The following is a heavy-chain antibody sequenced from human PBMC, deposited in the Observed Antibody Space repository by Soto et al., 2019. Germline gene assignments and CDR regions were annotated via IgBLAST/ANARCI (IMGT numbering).Heavy chain of an antibody. V-gene: IGHV3-7*03. CDR2: IKVDGSAK. CDR3: ARGHSTSPKWFDS. Sequence: EVQLVESGGGLVQPGGSLRLSCAASGFTFINYWMSWVRQAPGKVLEWVANIKVDGSAKYYVDSVKGRFTISRDNAKNSLSLPMNSLSGEDKAVSYCARGHSTSPKWFDSWGQGNMLTVSS. J-gene: IGHJ5*01. D-gene: IGHD6-6*01. CDR1: GFTFINYW.